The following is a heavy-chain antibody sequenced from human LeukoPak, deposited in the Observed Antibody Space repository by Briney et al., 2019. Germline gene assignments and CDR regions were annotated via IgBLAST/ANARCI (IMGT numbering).Heavy chain of an antibody. Sequence: GGSLRLSCVVSGFTFSDYAMSWVRQAPGKGLEWVSTISGSGGRSYSEDPVKGRFTISRDNSGNTLYLQMNSLRVEDTAIYYCAKGGPQFFDYWGQGTLVTVSS. V-gene: IGHV3-23*01. CDR3: AKGGPQFFDY. CDR2: ISGSGGRS. CDR1: GFTFSDYA. J-gene: IGHJ4*02. D-gene: IGHD5-24*01.